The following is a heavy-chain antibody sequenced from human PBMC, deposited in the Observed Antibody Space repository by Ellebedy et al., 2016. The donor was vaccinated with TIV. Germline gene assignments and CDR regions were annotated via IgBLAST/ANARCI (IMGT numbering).Heavy chain of an antibody. CDR3: VRDRRYCSTSTCHSYYYAMDV. D-gene: IGHD2-2*01. CDR1: GFTFSTYN. Sequence: GESLKISXAASGFTFSTYNMNWVRQAPGKALEWVSNINSRSSVIYYADSVKGRFTISRDNAKDSLFLQMNSLRAEDTAVYYCVRDRRYCSTSTCHSYYYAMDVWGPGTTVTVSS. J-gene: IGHJ6*02. V-gene: IGHV3-48*01. CDR2: INSRSSVI.